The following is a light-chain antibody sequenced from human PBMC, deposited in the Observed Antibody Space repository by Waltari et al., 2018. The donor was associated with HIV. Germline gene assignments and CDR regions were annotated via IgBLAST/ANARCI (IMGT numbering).Light chain of an antibody. V-gene: IGLV1-51*01. Sequence: QSVLTQPPSVSAAPGQKVTISCSGNSSNLGNNFLSCYQQFPGTAPKLLIYEPEKRPSGIPERFAGSKSGTSATLGITGLQTGDEAVYYCGTWDSSLSAGVFGGGTKVTVL. CDR3: GTWDSSLSAGV. J-gene: IGLJ3*02. CDR2: EPE. CDR1: SSNLGNNF.